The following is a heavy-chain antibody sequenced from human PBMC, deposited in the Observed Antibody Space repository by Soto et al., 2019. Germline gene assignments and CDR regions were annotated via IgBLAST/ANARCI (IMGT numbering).Heavy chain of an antibody. CDR3: AKXVGGVKAIGAPGDWLDP. D-gene: IGHD3-3*01. CDR2: ISHDGSEK. J-gene: IGHJ5*02. CDR1: GFMFSCYG. Sequence: GGSLRLSCPASGFMFSCYGMHWIRQAPGKGLEWVAVISHDGSEKYYGDSVKGRCTVSRDNSNNTLFLQIDSLRAEDTAVYYCAKXVGGVKAIGAPGDWLDPWGQGTLVTVSS. V-gene: IGHV3-30*18.